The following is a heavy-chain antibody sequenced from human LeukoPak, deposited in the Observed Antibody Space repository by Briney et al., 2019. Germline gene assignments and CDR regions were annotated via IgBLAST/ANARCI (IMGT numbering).Heavy chain of an antibody. CDR2: INPSGGST. D-gene: IGHD3-3*01. Sequence: GASVKVSCKASGYTFTSYGISWVRQAPGQGLEWMGIINPSGGSTSYAQKFQGRVTMTRDTSTSTVYMELNSLRSEDTAVYYCARAPYDFWSGYYYYYMDVWGKGTTVTVSS. CDR3: ARAPYDFWSGYYYYYMDV. CDR1: GYTFTSYG. V-gene: IGHV1-46*01. J-gene: IGHJ6*03.